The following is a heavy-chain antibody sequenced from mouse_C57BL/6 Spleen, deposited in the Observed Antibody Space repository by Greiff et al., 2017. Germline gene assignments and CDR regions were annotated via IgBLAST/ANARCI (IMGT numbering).Heavy chain of an antibody. J-gene: IGHJ2*01. CDR2: INPNNGGT. CDR3: ARSSGVFDY. D-gene: IGHD4-1*01. Sequence: EVQLQQSGPELVKPGASVKISCKASGYTFTDYYMNWVKQSPGKSLEWIGDINPNNGGTSYNQKFKGKATLTVDKSSSTAYMELRSLTSEDSAVYYCARSSGVFDYWGQGTTLPVSS. CDR1: GYTFTDYY. V-gene: IGHV1-26*01.